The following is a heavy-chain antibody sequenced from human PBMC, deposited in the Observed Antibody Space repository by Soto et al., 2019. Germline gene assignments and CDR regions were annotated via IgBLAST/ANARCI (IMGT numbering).Heavy chain of an antibody. CDR2: TYYRSKWYN. CDR1: GDSVSSNSAA. Sequence: SQTLSLTCAISGDSVSSNSAARNWIRQSPSRGLEWLGRTYYRSKWYNDYAVSVKSRITINPDTSKNQFSLQLNSVTPEDTAVYYCARGGHDYGGKPTPGYYYYGMDVWGQGTTVTVSS. D-gene: IGHD4-17*01. CDR3: ARGGHDYGGKPTPGYYYYGMDV. J-gene: IGHJ6*02. V-gene: IGHV6-1*01.